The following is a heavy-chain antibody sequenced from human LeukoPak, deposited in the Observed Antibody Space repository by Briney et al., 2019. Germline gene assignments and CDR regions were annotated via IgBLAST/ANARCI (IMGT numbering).Heavy chain of an antibody. D-gene: IGHD1-14*01. CDR3: AGSSSRPPRTTWGMDV. CDR2: ISSSSSYI. J-gene: IGHJ6*02. V-gene: IGHV3-21*01. Sequence: GGSLRLSCAASGFTFSSYSMNWVRQAPGKGLEWVSSISSSSSYIYYADSVKGRFTISRDNAKNSLYLQMNSLRAEDAAVYYCAGSSSRPPRTTWGMDVWGQGTTVTVSS. CDR1: GFTFSSYS.